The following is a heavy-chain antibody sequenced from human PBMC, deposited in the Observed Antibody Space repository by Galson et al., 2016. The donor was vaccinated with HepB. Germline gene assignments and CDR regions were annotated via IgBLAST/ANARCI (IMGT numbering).Heavy chain of an antibody. V-gene: IGHV4-39*01. D-gene: IGHD1-26*01. J-gene: IGHJ4*02. CDR1: SYY. CDR2: VYYTGSI. Sequence: SYYWGWIRQPPGKGLEWIGSVYYTGSINYNPSVKSRVTISVDTSKTQFSLKLNSVTAADTAVYFCAIRRIVGAGFDYWGQGTLVTVSS. CDR3: AIRRIVGAGFDY.